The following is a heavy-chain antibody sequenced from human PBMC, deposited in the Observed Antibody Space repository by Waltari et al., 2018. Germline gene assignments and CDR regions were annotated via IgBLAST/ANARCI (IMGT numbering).Heavy chain of an antibody. CDR1: RFTFSAYR. Sequence: EVQLVESGGGLVQTGGSLRLSCAASRFTFSAYRMHWVRQAPGKGLVWVSLINADGRATLYAESVKGRFTMSRDNAKDTLYLQMNSLRGEDTAVYYCAIQIAGVVFWGQGALGTVSS. J-gene: IGHJ4*02. CDR2: INADGRAT. V-gene: IGHV3-74*01. D-gene: IGHD3-3*01. CDR3: AIQIAGVVF.